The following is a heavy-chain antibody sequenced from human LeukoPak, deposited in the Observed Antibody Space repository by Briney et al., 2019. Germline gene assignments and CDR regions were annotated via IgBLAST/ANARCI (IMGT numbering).Heavy chain of an antibody. CDR2: IKQDESEK. CDR3: LKDDDHWKFDI. CDR1: GFTFSNYW. J-gene: IGHJ3*02. D-gene: IGHD1-1*01. Sequence: PGGSLRLSCVFSGFTFSNYWMSWVRQAPGKGLEWVANIKQDESEKHYVDSVKGRFTISRDNAKNSLYLQMNSLRVEDTAFYYCLKDDDHWKFDIWGQGTMVTVSS. V-gene: IGHV3-7*03.